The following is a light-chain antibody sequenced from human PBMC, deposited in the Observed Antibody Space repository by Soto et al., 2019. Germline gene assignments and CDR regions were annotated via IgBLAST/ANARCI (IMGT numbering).Light chain of an antibody. V-gene: IGKV1D-12*01. CDR1: QGISSW. CDR2: AAS. Sequence: DIQMTQSPSSVSASVGDRVTITCRASQGISSWLVWYQQKPGKAPKPLIYAASSLRTGVPSRFIGSGSGTDFSLTISSLQPEDFATYYCQQANSFPITFGQGTRLEMK. J-gene: IGKJ5*01. CDR3: QQANSFPIT.